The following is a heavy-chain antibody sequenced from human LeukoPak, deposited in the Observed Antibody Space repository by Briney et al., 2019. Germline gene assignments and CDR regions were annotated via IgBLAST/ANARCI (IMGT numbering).Heavy chain of an antibody. V-gene: IGHV3-11*05. Sequence: GGSLRLSCAASGFTFSDYYMSWIRQAPGKGLEWVSYIPSTSSYTSYADSVKGRFTISRDNAKNSLYLQMNSLRAEDTAVYYCARAASTEAGTPTLAIDYWGQGTLVTVSS. CDR2: IPSTSSYT. CDR3: ARAASTEAGTPTLAIDY. CDR1: GFTFSDYY. J-gene: IGHJ4*02. D-gene: IGHD6-13*01.